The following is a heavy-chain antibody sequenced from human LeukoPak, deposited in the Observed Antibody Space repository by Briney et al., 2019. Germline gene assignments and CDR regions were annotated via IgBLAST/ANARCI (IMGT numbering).Heavy chain of an antibody. V-gene: IGHV3-66*01. D-gene: IGHD5-18*01. CDR2: IYSGGST. CDR1: GFTVSSNY. J-gene: IGHJ6*02. Sequence: GGSLRLSCAASGFTVSSNYMSWVRQAPGKGLEWVSVIYSGGSTYYADSVKGRFTIPRDNSKNTLYLQMNSLRAEDTAVYYCAREEVDTAMVAYYYYGMDVWGQGTTVTVSS. CDR3: AREEVDTAMVAYYYYGMDV.